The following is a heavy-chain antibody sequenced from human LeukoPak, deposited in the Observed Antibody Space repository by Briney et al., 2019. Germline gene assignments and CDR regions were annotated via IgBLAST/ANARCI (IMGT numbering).Heavy chain of an antibody. Sequence: SQTLPLTCAISGDSVSSNTAIWNWIRQSPSRGLEWLGRTYYRSKWYTDYAVSLKSRITFNPDTAKNQLSLHLNSVTPGDTATYYCVRGGAIRVTGMTPFDYWGQGIAVTVSS. CDR2: TYYRSKWYT. CDR1: GDSVSSNTAI. D-gene: IGHD1-20*01. CDR3: VRGGAIRVTGMTPFDY. V-gene: IGHV6-1*01. J-gene: IGHJ4*02.